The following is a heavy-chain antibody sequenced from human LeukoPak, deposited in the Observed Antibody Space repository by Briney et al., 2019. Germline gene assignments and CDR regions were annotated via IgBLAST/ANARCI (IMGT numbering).Heavy chain of an antibody. CDR3: ALMTTVTTSWGWFDP. V-gene: IGHV1-69*13. Sequence: SVKVSCKASGGTFSSFAISWVRQAPGQGLEWMGGIIPIFGTANYAQKFQGRVTIVADESTSTAYMELSSLRSEDTAVYYCALMTTVTTSWGWFDPWGQGTLVTVSS. J-gene: IGHJ5*02. CDR2: IIPIFGTA. CDR1: GGTFSSFA. D-gene: IGHD4-17*01.